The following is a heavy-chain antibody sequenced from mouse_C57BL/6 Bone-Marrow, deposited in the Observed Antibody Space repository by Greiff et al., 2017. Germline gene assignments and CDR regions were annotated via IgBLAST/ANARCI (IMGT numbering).Heavy chain of an antibody. CDR2: ISNGGGST. CDR1: GFPFSDYY. Sequence: EVKLMESGGGLVQPGGSLKLSCAASGFPFSDYYMYWVRQTPEKRLEWVAYISNGGGSTYYPDTVKCRFTISRDNAKNTLYLQMSRLKSEDTAMYYCAREGRGYYFDYWGQGTTLTVSS. V-gene: IGHV5-12*01. J-gene: IGHJ2*01. CDR3: AREGRGYYFDY.